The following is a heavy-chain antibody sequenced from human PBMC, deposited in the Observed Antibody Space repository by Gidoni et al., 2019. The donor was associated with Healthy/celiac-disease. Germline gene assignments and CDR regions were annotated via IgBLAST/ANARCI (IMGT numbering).Heavy chain of an antibody. CDR1: GGSISRYY. CDR3: ARFWGPPDSSGWRTPLIYFYY. V-gene: IGHV4-4*07. D-gene: IGHD6-19*01. Sequence: QVQLQESGPGLVKPSETLSITCNVSGGSISRYYWSWIRQPAGKGLEWIGRIYTRGRTNYNTSLKSRVIMSLDTSKNQFSLKLSSVTAADTAVYYCARFWGPPDSSGWRTPLIYFYYWGQGTLVTVSS. J-gene: IGHJ4*02. CDR2: IYTRGRT.